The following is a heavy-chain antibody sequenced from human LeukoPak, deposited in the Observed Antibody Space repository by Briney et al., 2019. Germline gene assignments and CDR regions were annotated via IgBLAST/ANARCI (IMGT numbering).Heavy chain of an antibody. CDR2: VDHTGST. V-gene: IGHV4-59*01. Sequence: NPSETLSLTCTVSDDSITMYYWTWIRQPPGKGLEWIGYVDHTGSTDYNSSLKSRVTISEDTSKKQFSLKVSSVTAADTAVYYCARGFRAASFDYWGQGTLVTVSS. CDR3: ARGFRAASFDY. J-gene: IGHJ4*02. CDR1: DDSITMYY. D-gene: IGHD6-25*01.